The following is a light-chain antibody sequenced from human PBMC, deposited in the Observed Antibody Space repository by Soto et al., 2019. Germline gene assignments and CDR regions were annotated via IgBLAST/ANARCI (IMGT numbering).Light chain of an antibody. CDR2: EVT. CDR3: NSYVGSNDYV. Sequence: QSALTQPPSASGSPGQSVTISCIGTASDIGRYNYVSWYQHHPGKAPKLIIYEVTKRPSGVPDRFSGSKSGNTASLTVSGLQDDDEADYYCNSYVGSNDYVFGTGTK. J-gene: IGLJ1*01. CDR1: ASDIGRYNY. V-gene: IGLV2-8*01.